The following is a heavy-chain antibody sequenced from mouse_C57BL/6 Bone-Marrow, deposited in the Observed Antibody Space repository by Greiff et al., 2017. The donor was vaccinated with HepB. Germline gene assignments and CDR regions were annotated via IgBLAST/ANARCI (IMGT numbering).Heavy chain of an antibody. J-gene: IGHJ4*01. CDR1: GYSITSGYY. V-gene: IGHV3-6*01. Sequence: EVKLQESGPGLVKPSQSLSLTCSVTGYSITSGYYWNWIRQFPGNKLEWMGYISYDGSNNYNPSLKNRISITRDTSKNQFFLKLNSVTTEDTATYYCARDLGYSNLYYAMDYWGQGTSVTVSS. CDR2: ISYDGSN. D-gene: IGHD2-5*01. CDR3: ARDLGYSNLYYAMDY.